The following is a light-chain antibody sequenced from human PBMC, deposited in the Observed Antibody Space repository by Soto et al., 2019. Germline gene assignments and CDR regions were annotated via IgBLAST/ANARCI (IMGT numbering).Light chain of an antibody. Sequence: GDRVTITCRASQSISSWLAWYQQKPGKAPKLLIYDASSLESGVPSRFSGSGSGTEFTLTISSLQPDDFATYYCQQYNSYWTFGQGTKVEIK. CDR1: QSISSW. J-gene: IGKJ1*01. CDR2: DAS. V-gene: IGKV1-5*01. CDR3: QQYNSYWT.